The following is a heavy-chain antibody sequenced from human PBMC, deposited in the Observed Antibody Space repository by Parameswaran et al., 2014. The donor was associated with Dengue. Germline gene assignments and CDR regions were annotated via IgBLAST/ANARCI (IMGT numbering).Heavy chain of an antibody. D-gene: IGHD1-7*01. CDR3: ARGLLELLAS. J-gene: IGHJ5*02. Sequence: PGKGLEWIGEINHSGSTNYNPSLKSRVTISVDTSKNQFSLKLSSVTAADTAVYYCARGLLELLASWGQGTLVTVSS. CDR2: INHSGST. V-gene: IGHV4-34*01.